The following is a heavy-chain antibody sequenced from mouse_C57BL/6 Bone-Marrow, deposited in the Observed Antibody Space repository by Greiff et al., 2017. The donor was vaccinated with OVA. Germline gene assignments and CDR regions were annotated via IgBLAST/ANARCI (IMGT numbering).Heavy chain of an antibody. CDR1: GYTFTSYW. CDR3: GGWEFAY. V-gene: IGHV1-50*01. J-gene: IGHJ3*01. CDR2: IDPSDGYT. Sequence: QVQLQQPGAELVKPGASVKLSCKASGYTFTSYWIQWVKQRPGQGLEWIGEIDPSDGYTNYNQKFKGKATVTVDTSSSTANMQLSSLTSDDSAVYYCGGWEFAYWGQGTLVTVSA. D-gene: IGHD4-1*01.